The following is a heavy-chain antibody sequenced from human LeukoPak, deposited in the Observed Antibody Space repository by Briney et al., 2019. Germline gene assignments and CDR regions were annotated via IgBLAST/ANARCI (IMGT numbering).Heavy chain of an antibody. V-gene: IGHV3-48*04. J-gene: IGHJ3*02. Sequence: GGSLRLSCAASGFTFSSYAMSWVRQAPGKGLEWLSYISISGSTIYYADSVKGRFTISRDNAKNSLYLQMNSLRAEDTAVYSCAREFTFDAFDIWGLGTMVTVSS. CDR3: AREFTFDAFDI. CDR2: ISISGSTI. CDR1: GFTFSSYA.